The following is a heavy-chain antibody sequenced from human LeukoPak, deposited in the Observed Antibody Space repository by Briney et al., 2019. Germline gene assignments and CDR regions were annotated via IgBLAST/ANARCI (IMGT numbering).Heavy chain of an antibody. D-gene: IGHD6-19*01. CDR1: GFTFSNYA. Sequence: GGSLRLSCAASGFTFSNYAMNWARQAPGKGLEWVSVISSGGTTYYADSVEGRFTISRDNSKNTLYLQMNSLRAEDTAIYYCAKEGVSSGWYRGACDIWGQGTMVTVSS. J-gene: IGHJ3*02. V-gene: IGHV3-23*01. CDR2: ISSGGTT. CDR3: AKEGVSSGWYRGACDI.